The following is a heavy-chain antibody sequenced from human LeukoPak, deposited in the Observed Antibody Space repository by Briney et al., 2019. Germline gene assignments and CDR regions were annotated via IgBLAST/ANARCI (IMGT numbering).Heavy chain of an antibody. CDR3: ARGDSGSYYFDY. CDR2: ISSSGSTI. V-gene: IGHV3-48*03. Sequence: GGSLRLSCAASGFTFSSYEMNWVRQAPGKGLEWVSYISSSGSTIYYADSVKGRFTISRDNAENSLYLQMNSLRAEDTAVYYCARGDSGSYYFDYWGQGTLVTVSS. D-gene: IGHD1-26*01. J-gene: IGHJ4*02. CDR1: GFTFSSYE.